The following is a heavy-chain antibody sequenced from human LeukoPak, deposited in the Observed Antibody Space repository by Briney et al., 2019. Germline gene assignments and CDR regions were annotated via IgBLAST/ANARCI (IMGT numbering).Heavy chain of an antibody. J-gene: IGHJ3*02. CDR1: GFSFHTYA. CDR2: LSGSGQSP. V-gene: IGHV3-23*01. CDR3: AKVIDYGALDACDI. D-gene: IGHD4-17*01. Sequence: PGGSLRLSCAASGFSFHTYAMTGVRQAPGKGLEWVSSLSGSGQSPNYANSVLGRFSISRDNAQQRLFLQMNNLRVDDTGTYYCAKVIDYGALDACDIWGQGTVVTVSS.